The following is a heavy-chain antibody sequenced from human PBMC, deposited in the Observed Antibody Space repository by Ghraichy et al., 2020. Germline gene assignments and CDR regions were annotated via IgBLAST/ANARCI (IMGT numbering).Heavy chain of an antibody. CDR3: AQSYDFVS. D-gene: IGHD3-16*01. Sequence: GGSLRLSCVAAGFTFDNYGMQWVRQAPGKGLEWVAHITFDAAHKFYGESVKGRFTISRDNSKNTVFLEMSRLTTEDTATYVCAQSYDFVSWGQGVLVSVSS. CDR2: ITFDAAHK. CDR1: GFTFDNYG. J-gene: IGHJ4*02. V-gene: IGHV3-30*03.